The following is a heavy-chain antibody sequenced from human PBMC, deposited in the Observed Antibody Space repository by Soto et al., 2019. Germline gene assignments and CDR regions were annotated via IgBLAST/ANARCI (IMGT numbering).Heavy chain of an antibody. Sequence: PGGSLRLSCAASGFTFSTYWMSWVRQAPGKGLEWVAIIKQDGSEKYYVDSVKGRFTISRDNAKNSLYLQMNSLRAEDTAVYYCARDETYYYGSGPVGGQGTLVTVSS. CDR2: IKQDGSEK. CDR3: ARDETYYYGSGPV. V-gene: IGHV3-7*01. J-gene: IGHJ4*02. D-gene: IGHD3-10*01. CDR1: GFTFSTYW.